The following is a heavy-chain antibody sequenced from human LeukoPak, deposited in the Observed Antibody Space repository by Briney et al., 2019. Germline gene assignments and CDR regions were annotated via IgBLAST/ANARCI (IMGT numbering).Heavy chain of an antibody. CDR1: GGTFSSYA. V-gene: IGHV1-69*13. CDR3: ARDTTGTSDYYYGMDV. J-gene: IGHJ6*02. Sequence: GASVKVSCKASGGTFSSYAIGWVRQAPGQGLEWMGGIIPIFGTANYAQKFQGRVTITADESTSTAYMELSSLRSEDTAVYYCARDTTGTSDYYYGMDVWGQGTTVTVSS. CDR2: IIPIFGTA. D-gene: IGHD1-1*01.